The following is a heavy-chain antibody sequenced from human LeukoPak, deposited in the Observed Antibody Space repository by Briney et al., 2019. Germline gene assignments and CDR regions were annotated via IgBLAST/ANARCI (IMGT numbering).Heavy chain of an antibody. CDR2: IYYSGST. Sequence: TPSETLSLTCAVYGGSFSSYYWSWIRQPPGKGLEWIGYIYYSGSTNYNPSLKSRVTISVDTSKNQFSLKLSSVTAADTAVYYCASSSSGRYNWFDPWGQGTLVTVSS. D-gene: IGHD6-19*01. J-gene: IGHJ5*02. V-gene: IGHV4-59*01. CDR1: GGSFSSYY. CDR3: ASSSSGRYNWFDP.